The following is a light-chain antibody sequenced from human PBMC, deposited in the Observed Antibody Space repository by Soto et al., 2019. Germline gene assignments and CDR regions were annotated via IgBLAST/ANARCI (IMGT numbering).Light chain of an antibody. CDR1: QDISMY. V-gene: IGKV1-33*01. CDR3: QHYFHLYT. J-gene: IGKJ2*01. Sequence: DIQMTQSPSSLSASVGDRVTITCPASQDISMYLNWYQQKPGKAPKLLIYDASILEPGVPSRFSGSGSGTDFSLTIGSLQPEDIATYYCQHYFHLYTFGQGTKLEIK. CDR2: DAS.